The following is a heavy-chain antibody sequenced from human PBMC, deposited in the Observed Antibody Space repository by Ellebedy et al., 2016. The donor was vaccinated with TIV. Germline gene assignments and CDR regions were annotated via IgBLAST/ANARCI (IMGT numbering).Heavy chain of an antibody. Sequence: PSETLSLTCTVSGDSISSSNYYWGWIRQPPGKGLEWIGSFSYSGFTYYNPSLKSRATISVDTSKNHFSLKLSSVTAADTALYFCARQPPLNVMIRGVVYFDFWGLGTLVTVSS. J-gene: IGHJ4*02. CDR2: FSYSGFT. CDR3: ARQPPLNVMIRGVVYFDF. CDR1: GDSISSSNYY. D-gene: IGHD3-10*01. V-gene: IGHV4-39*01.